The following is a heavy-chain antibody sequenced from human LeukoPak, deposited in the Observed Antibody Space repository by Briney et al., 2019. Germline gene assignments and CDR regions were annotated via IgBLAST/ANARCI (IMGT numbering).Heavy chain of an antibody. Sequence: PSETLSLTCTVSGGSISSDNYYWSWIRQPPGKGLEWIGYIYYSGSTSYNPSLKSRVFISVDTSKNQFSLKLSSVTAADTAVYSCARMAIVVVTSFYYYYYMDVWGRGTTVTVSS. V-gene: IGHV4-30-4*08. CDR1: GGSISSDNYY. D-gene: IGHD3-22*01. J-gene: IGHJ6*03. CDR3: ARMAIVVVTSFYYYYYMDV. CDR2: IYYSGST.